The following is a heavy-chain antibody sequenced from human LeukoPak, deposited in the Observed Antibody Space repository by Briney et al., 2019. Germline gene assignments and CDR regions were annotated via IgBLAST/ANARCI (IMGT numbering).Heavy chain of an antibody. D-gene: IGHD6-13*01. V-gene: IGHV3-23*01. CDR1: RFTFSNYA. J-gene: IGHJ5*02. CDR3: ARTTIAAERRELYWFDP. Sequence: GGSLRLSCAASRFTFSNYAMSWVRQAPGKGLEWVSAIGGNGGSTYYADSVKGRFTISRDNSKDTLYLQMNSLRAEDTAVYYCARTTIAAERRELYWFDPWGQGTLVTVSS. CDR2: IGGNGGST.